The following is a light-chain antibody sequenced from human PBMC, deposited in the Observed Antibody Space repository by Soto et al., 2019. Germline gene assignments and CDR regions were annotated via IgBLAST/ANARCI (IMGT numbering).Light chain of an antibody. V-gene: IGLV1-40*01. CDR2: GDS. J-gene: IGLJ1*01. CDR1: NSNIGAGYD. CDR3: QSYDSSLSGYV. Sequence: QLVLTQPPSVSGAPGQRVTISCTGSNSNIGAGYDVHWYQQLPGTAPKLLIFGDSNRPSGVPDRFSGSKSGTSASLAITGLQAGDEADYYCQSYDSSLSGYVFGTGTKLTVL.